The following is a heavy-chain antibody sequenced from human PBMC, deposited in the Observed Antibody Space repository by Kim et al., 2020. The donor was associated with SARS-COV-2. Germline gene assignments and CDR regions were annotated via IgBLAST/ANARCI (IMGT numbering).Heavy chain of an antibody. J-gene: IGHJ4*02. CDR2: ISTSSDSI. V-gene: IGHV3-48*04. CDR1: GFTFSSYS. CDR3: VRDTYSGRYLAGY. D-gene: IGHD1-26*01. Sequence: GGSLRLSCAGAGFTFSSYSMNWVRQAPGKGLEWVSYISTSSDSIHYADSVKGRFTISRDNAKNSLSLQMNSLRAEDTAVYYCVRDTYSGRYLAGYWGQGTQVTVSS.